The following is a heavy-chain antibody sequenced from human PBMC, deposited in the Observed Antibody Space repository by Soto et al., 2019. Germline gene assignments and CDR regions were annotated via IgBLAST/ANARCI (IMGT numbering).Heavy chain of an antibody. CDR2: ISSSSSYI. CDR1: GFTFSSYS. D-gene: IGHD3-22*01. Sequence: LTLSCAASGFTFSSYSMNWVRQAPGKGLEWVSSISSSSSYIYYADSVKGRFTISRDNAKNSLYLQMNSLRAEDTAVYYCARGYYDSSGYYYSSLDYWGQGTLVTVSS. CDR3: ARGYYDSSGYYYSSLDY. V-gene: IGHV3-21*01. J-gene: IGHJ4*02.